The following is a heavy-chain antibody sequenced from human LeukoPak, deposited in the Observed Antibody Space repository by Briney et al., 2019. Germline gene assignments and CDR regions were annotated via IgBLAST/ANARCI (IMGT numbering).Heavy chain of an antibody. V-gene: IGHV3-48*03. CDR2: ISSSGSTI. CDR3: AELGITMIGGV. CDR1: GFTFSSYE. D-gene: IGHD3-10*02. J-gene: IGHJ6*04. Sequence: GSLRLSCAASGFTFSSYEMNWVRQAPGKGLEWASHISSSGSTIYYADSVKGRFTISRDNAKNSLYLQMNSLRAEDTAVYYYAELGITMIGGVWGKGTTVTISS.